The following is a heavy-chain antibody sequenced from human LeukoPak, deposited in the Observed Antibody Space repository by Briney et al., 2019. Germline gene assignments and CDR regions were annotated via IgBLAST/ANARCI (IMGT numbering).Heavy chain of an antibody. Sequence: SGPALLRPTATLTLTCTFSGFSLTTTGMSVICIRQPPGKALEWLARIDWDNDKYYNTSLKSRLTISKDTSKNQVVLTMTNMAPVDTATYYCARRVTGNSFDYWGQGTLVTVSS. J-gene: IGHJ4*02. V-gene: IGHV2-70*11. CDR3: ARRVTGNSFDY. CDR2: IDWDNDK. D-gene: IGHD7-27*01. CDR1: GFSLTTTGMS.